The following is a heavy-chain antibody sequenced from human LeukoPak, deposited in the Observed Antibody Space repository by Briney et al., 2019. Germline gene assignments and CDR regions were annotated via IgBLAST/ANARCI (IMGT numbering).Heavy chain of an antibody. CDR2: IYYSGST. Sequence: SETLSLTCTVSGGSISSYYWSWIRQPPEKGLEWIGYIYYSGSTNYNPSLKSRVTISVDTSKNQFSLKLSSVTAADTAVYYCARQTAGGYNPYFDYWGQGTLVTVSS. CDR3: ARQTAGGYNPYFDY. J-gene: IGHJ4*02. CDR1: GGSISSYY. V-gene: IGHV4-59*08. D-gene: IGHD5-24*01.